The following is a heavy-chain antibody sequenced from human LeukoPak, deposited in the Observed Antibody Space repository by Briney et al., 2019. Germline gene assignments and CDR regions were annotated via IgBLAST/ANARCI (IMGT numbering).Heavy chain of an antibody. CDR1: GGSISSYY. CDR3: ARVWGSYRFDY. D-gene: IGHD3-16*02. J-gene: IGHJ4*02. Sequence: PSETLSLTCTVSGGSISSYYWSWIRQPPGKGLEWFGYIYYSGSTNYNPSLKSRVTISVDTSKNQFSLKLSSVTAADTAVYYCARVWGSYRFDYWGQGTLVTVSS. CDR2: IYYSGST. V-gene: IGHV4-59*01.